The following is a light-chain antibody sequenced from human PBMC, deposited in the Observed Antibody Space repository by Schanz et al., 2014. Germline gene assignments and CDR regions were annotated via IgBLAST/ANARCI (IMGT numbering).Light chain of an antibody. CDR2: DVS. J-gene: IGLJ3*02. CDR1: SSDVGGYNY. Sequence: SVLTQPASVSGSPGQWITISCTGTSSDVGGYNYVAWFQQHAGKAPKVMIYDVSNRPSGVSHRFSGSKSGNTASLTISGLQPEDEADYYCSSYTSSDNLVFGGGTKLTVL. V-gene: IGLV2-14*01. CDR3: SSYTSSDNLV.